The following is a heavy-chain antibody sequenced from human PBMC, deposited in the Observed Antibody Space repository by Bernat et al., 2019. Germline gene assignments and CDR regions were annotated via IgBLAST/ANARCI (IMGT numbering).Heavy chain of an antibody. J-gene: IGHJ3*02. D-gene: IGHD1-26*01. CDR3: ARDGWGSGDAFDI. CDR2: IWYDGSNK. Sequence: QVRLVESGGGVVQPGKSLRLSCPASGFTFSSYAMHWVRQAPGKGLEWVAVIWYDGSNKYYADSVKGRFTISRGNSKKTLYLQMNTLRAEDTAVYFCARDGWGSGDAFDIWGQGTMVTVSS. CDR1: GFTFSSYA. V-gene: IGHV3-33*01.